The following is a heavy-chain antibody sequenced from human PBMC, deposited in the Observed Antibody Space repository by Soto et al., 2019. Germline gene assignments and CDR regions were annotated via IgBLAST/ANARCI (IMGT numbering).Heavy chain of an antibody. CDR2: ISGSGGST. D-gene: IGHD6-19*01. CDR3: AKKVAGSEPFQH. J-gene: IGHJ1*01. Sequence: EVPLLESGGGLVQPGGSLRLSCAASGFTFSSYAMSWVRQAPGKGLEWVSAISGSGGSTYYADSVKGRFTISRDNSKNTLFLQMNSLRAEDTAVYYCAKKVAGSEPFQHWGQGTLVTVSS. CDR1: GFTFSSYA. V-gene: IGHV3-23*01.